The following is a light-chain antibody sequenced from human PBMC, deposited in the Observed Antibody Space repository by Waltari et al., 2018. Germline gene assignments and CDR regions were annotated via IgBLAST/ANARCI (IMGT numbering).Light chain of an antibody. Sequence: QLVLTQSPSASASLGASVKLTCTLSSGHSNYAIAWHQQQPGKGPRFLMKLDSDGSHNKRDGIPDRFSGSSSGAERYLTISSLQSEDEADYYCQTWGTGTVVFGGGTKLTVL. J-gene: IGLJ2*01. CDR1: SGHSNYA. V-gene: IGLV4-69*01. CDR2: LDSDGSH. CDR3: QTWGTGTVV.